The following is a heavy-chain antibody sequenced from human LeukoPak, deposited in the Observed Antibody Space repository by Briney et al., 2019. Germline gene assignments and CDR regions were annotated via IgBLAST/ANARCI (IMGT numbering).Heavy chain of an antibody. J-gene: IGHJ4*02. D-gene: IGHD1-26*01. CDR3: ARGLGSGRRFDY. V-gene: IGHV3-66*01. CDR2: ITSGGTL. CDR1: GFTVSDNY. Sequence: GGSLRLSCAASGFTVSDNYMSWVRQAPGKGLEWVSTITSGGTLHYADSVEGRFTISRDNFKNTLYLQMNGLRAEDTAVYYCARGLGSGRRFDYWGQGTLVTVSS.